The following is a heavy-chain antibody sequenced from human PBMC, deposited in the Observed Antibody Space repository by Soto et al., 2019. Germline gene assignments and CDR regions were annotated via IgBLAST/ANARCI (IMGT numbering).Heavy chain of an antibody. CDR1: GYSFTSYW. CDR3: ARHRRYYHDSSGYLDY. D-gene: IGHD3-22*01. CDR2: IDPSDSYT. Sequence: GESLKISCKGSGYSFTSYWISWVRQMPGKGLEWMGRIDPSDSYTNYSPSFQGHVTISADKSISTAYLQWSSLKASDTAMYYCARHRRYYHDSSGYLDYWGQGTLVTVSS. V-gene: IGHV5-10-1*01. J-gene: IGHJ4*02.